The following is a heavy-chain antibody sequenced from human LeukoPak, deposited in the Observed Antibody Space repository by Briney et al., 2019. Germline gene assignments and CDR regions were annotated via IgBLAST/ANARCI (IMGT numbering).Heavy chain of an antibody. CDR2: IRRKASGGTT. V-gene: IGHV3-49*04. D-gene: IGHD2/OR15-2a*01. Sequence: AGRSLRLSCATSGFNFGDSDMTWVRQAPGKGLEWVGFIRRKASGGTTYYAESVRGRFTISRDDSQSIAYLQMNSLRSEDTAMYYCSRDLSCGYWGQRTLVTVSS. CDR1: GFNFGDSD. J-gene: IGHJ4*02. CDR3: SRDLSCGY.